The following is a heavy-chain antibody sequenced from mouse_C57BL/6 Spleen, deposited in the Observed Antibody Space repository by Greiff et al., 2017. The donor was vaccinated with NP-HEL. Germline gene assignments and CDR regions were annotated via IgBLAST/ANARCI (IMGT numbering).Heavy chain of an antibody. V-gene: IGHV1-7*01. CDR2: INPSSGYT. CDR3: AITAQANYFDY. D-gene: IGHD3-2*02. J-gene: IGHJ2*01. Sequence: QVQLKQSGAELAKPGASVKLSCKASGYTFTSYWMHWVKQRPGQGLEWIGYINPSSGYTKYNQKFKDKATLTADKSSSTAYMQLSSLTYEDSAVYYCAITAQANYFDYWGQGTTLTVSS. CDR1: GYTFTSYW.